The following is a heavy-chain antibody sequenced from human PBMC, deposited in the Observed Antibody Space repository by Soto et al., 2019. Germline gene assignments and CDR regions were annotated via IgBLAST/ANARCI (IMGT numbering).Heavy chain of an antibody. J-gene: IGHJ6*03. CDR1: GASFSAFY. CDR3: ARESGGATATLDYYYFYMDV. Sequence: QVQLVQSGAEVKKPGASVKVSCNTSGASFSAFYLHWVRQAPGQGLEWLGWINPNGGATKYAQKFRGRVAMTRDTSIRTAYLELSSLRSDDTAIYYCARESGGATATLDYYYFYMDVWGKGTTVTVSS. D-gene: IGHD5-12*01. V-gene: IGHV1-2*02. CDR2: INPNGGAT.